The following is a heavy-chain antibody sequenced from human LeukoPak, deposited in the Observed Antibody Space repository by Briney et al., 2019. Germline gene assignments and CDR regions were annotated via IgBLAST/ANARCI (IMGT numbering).Heavy chain of an antibody. Sequence: PGGSLRLSCDASGFSINTYTMYWVRQAPGQGLEWVSGIRNSDGMTYYADSVKGRFTISRDNSKNTVHLQMNNLRAEDTAMYFCARRLYIVRGAFDIWGQGTMVTVSS. D-gene: IGHD2/OR15-2a*01. V-gene: IGHV3-23*01. CDR1: GFSINTYT. J-gene: IGHJ3*02. CDR3: ARRLYIVRGAFDI. CDR2: IRNSDGMT.